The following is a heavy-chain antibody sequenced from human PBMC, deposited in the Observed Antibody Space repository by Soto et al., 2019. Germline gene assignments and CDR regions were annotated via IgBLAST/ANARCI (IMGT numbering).Heavy chain of an antibody. CDR1: GFTVNPHY. Sequence: EVQVLATGGGLIQPGGSLRLSCAASGFTVNPHYMSWVRQAPGEGLQWVSITNTGGTTYYADSVKGRFTVSRDNSKNTLYLQMNSLRAEDTAVYYCAKGDGFILAVWGQGTTVSVSS. V-gene: IGHV3-53*02. J-gene: IGHJ6*02. D-gene: IGHD1-26*01. CDR2: TNTGGTT. CDR3: AKGDGFILAV.